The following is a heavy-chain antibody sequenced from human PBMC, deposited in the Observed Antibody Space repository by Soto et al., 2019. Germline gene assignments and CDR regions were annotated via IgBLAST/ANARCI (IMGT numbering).Heavy chain of an antibody. D-gene: IGHD2-15*01. J-gene: IGHJ5*02. CDR3: ARLGYCSGGSCRRGNWFDP. CDR1: GDTFTSYE. CDR2: VNPNSGNT. Sequence: ASVKVSCKASGDTFTSYEINWVRQATGQGLEWMGWVNPNSGNTGYAQKFQGRVTMTRNTSISTGYMELSSLRSEDTAVYYCARLGYCSGGSCRRGNWFDPWGQGTLVTVSS. V-gene: IGHV1-8*01.